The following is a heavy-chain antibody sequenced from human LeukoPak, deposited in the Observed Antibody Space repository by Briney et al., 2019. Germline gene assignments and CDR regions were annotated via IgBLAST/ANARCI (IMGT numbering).Heavy chain of an antibody. V-gene: IGHV1-18*01. D-gene: IGHD2-2*03. CDR2: ISAYNGNT. CDR3: ARGDGYCSSTSCYYWFDP. Sequence: GASVKVSCKASGYTFTSYGISWVRQAPGQGLEWMGWISAYNGNTNYAQKLQGRVTMTTDTSTITAYMELRSLRSDDTAVYYCARGDGYCSSTSCYYWFDPWGQGTLVTVSS. CDR1: GYTFTSYG. J-gene: IGHJ5*02.